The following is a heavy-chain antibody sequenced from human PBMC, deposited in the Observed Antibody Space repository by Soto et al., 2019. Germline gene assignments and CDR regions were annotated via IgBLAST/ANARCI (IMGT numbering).Heavy chain of an antibody. CDR3: ASGITWGSGSYYYGMDV. CDR2: IYDSGST. Sequence: QVQLQESGPGLVKPSQTLSLTCTVSGGSISSGGYYWSWIRQHPGKGLEWIGYIYDSGSTYYNPSLKSRVTISVDTSKNQFSLKLSSVTAADTAVYYCASGITWGSGSYYYGMDVWGQGTTVTVSS. J-gene: IGHJ6*02. CDR1: GGSISSGGYY. V-gene: IGHV4-31*03. D-gene: IGHD3-10*01.